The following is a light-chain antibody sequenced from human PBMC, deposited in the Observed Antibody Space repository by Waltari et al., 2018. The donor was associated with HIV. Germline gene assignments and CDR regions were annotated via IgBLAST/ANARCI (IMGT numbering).Light chain of an antibody. V-gene: IGKV2-28*01. CDR3: MQALETPLT. CDR2: LGT. CDR1: QALLKSNGYIY. Sequence: DIVMTQSTVSLPVTPGEPASISCRSSQALLKSNGYIYLDWYFQKPGQSPQPLIYLGTNRASGVPDRFSASGSATDFTLKISRVEAEDVGVYYCMQALETPLTFGEGTKVEIK. J-gene: IGKJ4*01.